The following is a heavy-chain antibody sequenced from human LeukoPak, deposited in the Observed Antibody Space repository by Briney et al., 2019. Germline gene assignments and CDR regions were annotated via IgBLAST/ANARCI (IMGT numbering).Heavy chain of an antibody. V-gene: IGHV4-59*08. CDR2: IYYSGRT. J-gene: IGHJ3*02. CDR3: ARHHWVLPVLNTFGGVIVLGAFDI. D-gene: IGHD3-16*02. Sequence: SETLSLTCTVSGGSIRGYYWSWIRQPPGKGLEWIGYIYYSGRTNYNPSLKSRVTISVDTSKNQFSLKLSSVTAADTAVYYCARHHWVLPVLNTFGGVIVLGAFDIWGQGTMVTVSS. CDR1: GGSIRGYY.